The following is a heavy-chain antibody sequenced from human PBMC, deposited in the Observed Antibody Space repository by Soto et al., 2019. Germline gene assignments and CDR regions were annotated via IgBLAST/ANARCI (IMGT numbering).Heavy chain of an antibody. D-gene: IGHD6-13*01. Sequence: SETLSLTCAVSGGSISSSNWWSWVRQPPGKGLEWIGEIYHSGSTNYNPSLKSRVTISVDKSKNQFSLKLSSVTASDTAVYYCARVARARTGIAAAGTFYYYGMDVWGQGTTVTVSS. J-gene: IGHJ6*02. CDR3: ARVARARTGIAAAGTFYYYGMDV. CDR2: IYHSGST. V-gene: IGHV4-4*02. CDR1: GGSISSSNW.